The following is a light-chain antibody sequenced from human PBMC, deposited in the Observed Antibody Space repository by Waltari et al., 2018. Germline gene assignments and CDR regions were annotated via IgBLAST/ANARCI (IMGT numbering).Light chain of an antibody. CDR2: KVS. CDR1: QSLVNSDGNTY. CDR3: LQHNSYPLT. Sequence: DVVMTQSPLSLPVTLGQPASISCRSSQSLVNSDGNTYLNWFHQRPGQSPRRLIYKVSNWDSGVPSRFSGSGSGTEFTLTISSLQPEDFATYYCLQHNSYPLTFGGGTKVEIK. J-gene: IGKJ4*01. V-gene: IGKV2D-30*01.